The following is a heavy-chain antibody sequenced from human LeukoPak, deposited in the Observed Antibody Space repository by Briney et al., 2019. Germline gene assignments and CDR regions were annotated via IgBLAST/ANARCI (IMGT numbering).Heavy chain of an antibody. CDR1: GYTFTSYA. V-gene: IGHV1-3*01. D-gene: IGHD3-3*01. CDR2: INAGNGNT. Sequence: ASVKVSCKASGYTFTSYAMHWVRQAPGQRLEWMGWINAGNGNTKYSQKFQGRVTITRDTSASTAYMELSSLRSEDTAVYYCARGLGYDFWSGYSDYWGQGTLVTVSS. J-gene: IGHJ4*02. CDR3: ARGLGYDFWSGYSDY.